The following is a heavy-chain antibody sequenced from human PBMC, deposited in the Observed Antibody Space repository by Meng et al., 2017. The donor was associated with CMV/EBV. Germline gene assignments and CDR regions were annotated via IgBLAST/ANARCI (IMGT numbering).Heavy chain of an antibody. Sequence: SVKVSCKASGGTFSSDAISWVRQAPGQGLEWMGGIIPILGIANYAQKFQGRVTITADKSTSTAYMELSSLRSEDTAVYYCARDAGTFLAYRGYFDYWGQGTLVTVSS. D-gene: IGHD3-3*02. J-gene: IGHJ4*02. V-gene: IGHV1-69*10. CDR1: GGTFSSDA. CDR2: IIPILGIA. CDR3: ARDAGTFLAYRGYFDY.